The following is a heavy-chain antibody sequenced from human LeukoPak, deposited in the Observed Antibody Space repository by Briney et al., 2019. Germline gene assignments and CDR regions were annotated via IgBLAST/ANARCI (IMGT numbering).Heavy chain of an antibody. Sequence: SVKVSCKASGGTFSSYAISWVRQAPGQGLEWMGGIIPIFGTANYAQKFQGRVTITADESTSTAYMELSSLRSEDTAVYYCARSPTPTYYYDSSGYYLDYWGQGTLVTVSS. V-gene: IGHV1-69*13. J-gene: IGHJ4*02. D-gene: IGHD3-22*01. CDR2: IIPIFGTA. CDR1: GGTFSSYA. CDR3: ARSPTPTYYYDSSGYYLDY.